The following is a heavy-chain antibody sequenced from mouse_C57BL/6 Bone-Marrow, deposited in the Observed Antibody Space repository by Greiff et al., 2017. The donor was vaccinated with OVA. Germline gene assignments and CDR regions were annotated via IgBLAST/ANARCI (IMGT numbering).Heavy chain of an antibody. CDR1: GYTFTSYW. J-gene: IGHJ4*01. CDR3: ARTGDYGNLYAMDY. V-gene: IGHV1-52*01. D-gene: IGHD2-1*01. Sequence: QVQLQQPGAELVRPGSSVKLSCKASGYTFTSYWMHWVKQRPIQGLEWIGNIDPSDSETNYNQKFKDKATLTVDKSSSTAYMQLSSLTSEDSAVYYCARTGDYGNLYAMDYWGQGTSVTVSS. CDR2: IDPSDSET.